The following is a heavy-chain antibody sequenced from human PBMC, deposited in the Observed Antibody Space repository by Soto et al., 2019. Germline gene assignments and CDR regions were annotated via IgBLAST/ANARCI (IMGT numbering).Heavy chain of an antibody. D-gene: IGHD3-10*01. CDR2: MYHTAST. CDR3: ARADNIWFGETFDS. CDR1: GGSMISFY. J-gene: IGHJ4*02. V-gene: IGHV4-59*01. Sequence: SETLSLTCSVSGGSMISFYWSWLRQSPEKGLEWIGYMYHTASTNYNPSFRSRVAMSVDTSKNQFSLNLTSLTAADTVVYYCARADNIWFGETFDSWGQGILVTVPQ.